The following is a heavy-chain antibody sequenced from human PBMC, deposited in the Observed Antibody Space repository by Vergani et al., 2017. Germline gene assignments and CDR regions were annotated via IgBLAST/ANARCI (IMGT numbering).Heavy chain of an antibody. CDR3: ARVNTEASGHLYYYYDMDV. CDR1: GGSFTSYH. CDR2: IDHTGRP. Sequence: QVQLQQWGGGLLKPSETLSLTCVVNGGSFTSYHWTWICQYPGEGLEWVGDIDHTGRPDYNTSLKSRLTMSVDKSRNQFSLTLKSVTATDTAIYFCARVNTEASGHLYYYYDMDVWGQGTAVTVS. D-gene: IGHD5-12*01. J-gene: IGHJ6*02. V-gene: IGHV4-34*01.